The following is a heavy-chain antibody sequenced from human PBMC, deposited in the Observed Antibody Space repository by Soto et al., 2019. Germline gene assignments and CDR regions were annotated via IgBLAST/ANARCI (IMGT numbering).Heavy chain of an antibody. CDR3: ATSYCGNECQPNRAFYYFGWDV. CDR1: GGTFSDFP. D-gene: IGHD2-21*01. J-gene: IGHJ6*02. Sequence: QVQLVQSGAEVRKPGSSVKVSCRASGGTFSDFPVTWVRQAPGQGLEWMGGIIPILEATKYAQTFQDRVTFTADESTSTVFMELSSLRSEDTAVYFCATSYCGNECQPNRAFYYFGWDVWGQGTTVTVSS. V-gene: IGHV1-69*01. CDR2: IIPILEAT.